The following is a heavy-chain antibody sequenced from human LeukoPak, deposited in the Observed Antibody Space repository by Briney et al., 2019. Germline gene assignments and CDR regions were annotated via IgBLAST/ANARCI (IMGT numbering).Heavy chain of an antibody. V-gene: IGHV3-30*02. J-gene: IGHJ4*02. D-gene: IGHD5-18*01. CDR2: IRYDGSNK. Sequence: PGGSLRLSCAASGFTFSSYGMHWVRQAPGKGLEWVAFIRYDGSNKYYADSVKGRFTISRDSSKNTLYLQMNSLRAEDTAVYYCAKEFGYPVLFDYWGQGTLVTVSS. CDR1: GFTFSSYG. CDR3: AKEFGYPVLFDY.